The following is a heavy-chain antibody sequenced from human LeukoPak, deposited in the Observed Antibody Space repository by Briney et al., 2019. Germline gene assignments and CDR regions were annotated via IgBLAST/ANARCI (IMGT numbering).Heavy chain of an antibody. CDR1: GFTFSSYT. V-gene: IGHV3-21*01. CDR3: ARELGGQFTSSSFDS. CDR2: ISIGPNYI. J-gene: IGHJ4*02. Sequence: PGGSLRQSCAASGFTFSSYTMHWVRQAPGKGLEWVSSISIGPNYIYYADSVKGRFTISRDNAKNSLYLQMNSLRADDTAVFYCARELGGQFTSSSFDSWGQGSLVTVSS. D-gene: IGHD6-19*01.